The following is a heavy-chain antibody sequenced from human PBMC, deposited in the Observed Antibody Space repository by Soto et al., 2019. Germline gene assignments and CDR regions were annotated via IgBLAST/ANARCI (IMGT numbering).Heavy chain of an antibody. J-gene: IGHJ4*02. CDR2: INWKSDI. D-gene: IGHD3-16*01. V-gene: IGHV3-9*01. CDR3: AISQDRGGRTTFIY. CDR1: GXTLDENS. Sequence: SLILLCAVSGXTLDENSMHWVRQAPEKGLEWVSGINWKSDIGYEDSVKGRFTISRDNAENSLYLQMNSMRAEDTALYYCAISQDRGGRTTFIYWGQGTKVTVS.